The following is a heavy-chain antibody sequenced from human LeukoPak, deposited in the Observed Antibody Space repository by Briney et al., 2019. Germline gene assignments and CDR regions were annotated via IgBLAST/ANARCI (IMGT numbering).Heavy chain of an antibody. D-gene: IGHD3-10*01. J-gene: IGHJ5*02. V-gene: IGHV1-69*04. CDR3: GRDGYETYYYGSGSYSNWFDP. Sequence: SVKVSCKASGGTFSSYTISWVRQAPGQGLEWMGRIIPILGIANYAQKFQGRVTITADKSTSTAYMELSSLRSEDTAAYDCGRDGYETYYYGSGSYSNWFDPCGQGTLVTVSS. CDR2: IIPILGIA. CDR1: GGTFSSYT.